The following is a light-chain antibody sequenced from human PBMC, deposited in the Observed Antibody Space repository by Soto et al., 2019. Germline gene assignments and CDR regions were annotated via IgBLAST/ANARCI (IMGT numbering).Light chain of an antibody. V-gene: IGKV1-5*03. CDR2: KAS. CDR1: QSISSW. Sequence: DIQMTQSPSTLSASVGDRVTITCRASQSISSWLAWYQQKPGKAPKLLLYKASSLESGVPSRFSGSGSGTEFTLTISSLQPDDFANYYCQQYNSYPITFGQGTRLEIK. J-gene: IGKJ5*01. CDR3: QQYNSYPIT.